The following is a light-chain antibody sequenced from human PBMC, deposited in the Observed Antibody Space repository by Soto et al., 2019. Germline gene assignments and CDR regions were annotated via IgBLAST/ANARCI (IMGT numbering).Light chain of an antibody. CDR2: EVS. J-gene: IGLJ3*02. V-gene: IGLV2-8*01. CDR3: SSYGGSNNLNWL. Sequence: QSALTQPPSASGSPGQSVTISCTGTSSDVCGYNFVSWYQQQPGKAPKLLIYEVSKRPSGVPDRFSGSKSGYTASLSVSGLQAVDEADYYCSSYGGSNNLNWLFCGGTTLTV. CDR1: SSDVCGYNF.